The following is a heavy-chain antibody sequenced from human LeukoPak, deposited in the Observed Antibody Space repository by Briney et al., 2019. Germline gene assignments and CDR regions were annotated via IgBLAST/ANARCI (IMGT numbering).Heavy chain of an antibody. D-gene: IGHD1-26*01. J-gene: IGHJ4*02. CDR1: GLTVSSNH. CDR3: AGGGGVGAKY. CDR2: IYISGGT. Sequence: GGSLRLSCAASGLTVSSNHMSWVRQAPGKGLEWVSVIYISGGTYYADSVKGRFTISRDNSNNTLYLQMNSLRAEDTAVYYCAGGGGVGAKYWGQGTLVTVSS. V-gene: IGHV3-53*01.